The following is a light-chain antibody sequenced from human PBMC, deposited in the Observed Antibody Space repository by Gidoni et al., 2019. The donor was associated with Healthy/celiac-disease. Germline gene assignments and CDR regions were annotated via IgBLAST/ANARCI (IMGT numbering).Light chain of an antibody. Sequence: DIQMTQSPSSLSASVGDRVTITCRASQGISNSLAWYQQKPGKAPNLLIYAASRLESGVPSRFSGSGSGTDYTLTISSLQPEDFAAYYCQQYYGTPLYTFGQGTKLEIK. V-gene: IGKV1-NL1*01. CDR3: QQYYGTPLYT. CDR2: AAS. CDR1: QGISNS. J-gene: IGKJ2*01.